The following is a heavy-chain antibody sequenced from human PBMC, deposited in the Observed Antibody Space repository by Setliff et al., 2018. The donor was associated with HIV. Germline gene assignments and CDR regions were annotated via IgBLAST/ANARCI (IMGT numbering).Heavy chain of an antibody. CDR2: INHSGTT. Sequence: SETLSLTCAVSGPSFSGYYWNWIRQFPGKSLEWIGEINHSGTTNYSPSFKSRLNISVDVSKNQFSLRLASLSAADTAAYFCAAKPMIRGRPFAFWGQAALVTVSS. J-gene: IGHJ4*02. CDR3: AAKPMIRGRPFAF. CDR1: GPSFSGYY. V-gene: IGHV4-34*01. D-gene: IGHD3-10*01.